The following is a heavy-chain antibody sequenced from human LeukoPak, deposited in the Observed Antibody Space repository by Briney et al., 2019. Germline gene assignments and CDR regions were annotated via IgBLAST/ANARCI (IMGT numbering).Heavy chain of an antibody. CDR2: ISSSGGST. CDR1: GFTSSSYA. J-gene: IGHJ3*02. Sequence: GGSLRLSCAASGFTSSSYAMSWVRQAPGKGLEWVSAISSSGGSTYYADSVKGRFTISRDNSKNTLYLQMNSLRAEDTAVYYCAKDTGRRVNGAFDIWGQGTMVTVSS. D-gene: IGHD1-1*01. V-gene: IGHV3-23*01. CDR3: AKDTGRRVNGAFDI.